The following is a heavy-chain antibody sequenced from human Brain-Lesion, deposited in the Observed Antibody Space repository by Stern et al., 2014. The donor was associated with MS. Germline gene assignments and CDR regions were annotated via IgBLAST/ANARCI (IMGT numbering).Heavy chain of an antibody. D-gene: IGHD6-13*01. V-gene: IGHV1-24*01. CDR2: FDPEAGET. CDR3: ATGDFRQQLVPGPYYFYGMDV. J-gene: IGHJ6*02. CDR1: GYTLTELS. Sequence: VQLVESGAEVKKPGASVKVSCKVSGYTLTELSMHWVRQAPGKGLEWMGSFDPEAGETIYAQKFQGRVTMTEDTSTDTAYMELSSLRSEDTAVYYCATGDFRQQLVPGPYYFYGMDVWGQGTTVTVSS.